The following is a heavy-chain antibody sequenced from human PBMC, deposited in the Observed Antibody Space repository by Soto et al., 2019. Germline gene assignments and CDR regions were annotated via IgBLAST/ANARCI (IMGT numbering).Heavy chain of an antibody. D-gene: IGHD2-15*01. Sequence: ASVKVSCKASGYTFTSYGISWVRQAPGQGLEWMGWISAYNGNTNYAQKLQGRVTMTTDTSTSTAYMELRSLRSDDTAVYYCARDPCSGGSCYWRLYGMDVWGQGTTVTVSS. CDR2: ISAYNGNT. J-gene: IGHJ6*02. CDR3: ARDPCSGGSCYWRLYGMDV. CDR1: GYTFTSYG. V-gene: IGHV1-18*01.